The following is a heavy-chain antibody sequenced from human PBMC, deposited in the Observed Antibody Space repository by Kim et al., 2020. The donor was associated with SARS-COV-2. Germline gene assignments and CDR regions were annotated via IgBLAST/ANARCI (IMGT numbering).Heavy chain of an antibody. CDR1: GGSISSSSYY. J-gene: IGHJ5*02. Sequence: SETLSLTCAVSGGSISSSSYYWGWFRQPPGKGLEWIANIFYSGSTYYNPSLKSRVTISVDSSKNQFSLKLSSVTAADTAVYYCARLQRRGVPAAPDPVFDPWGQGPLVTVSS. V-gene: IGHV4-39*01. D-gene: IGHD2-2*01. CDR2: IFYSGST. CDR3: ARLQRRGVPAAPDPVFDP.